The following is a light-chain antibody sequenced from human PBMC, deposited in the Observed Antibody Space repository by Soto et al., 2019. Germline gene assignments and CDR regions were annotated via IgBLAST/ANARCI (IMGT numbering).Light chain of an antibody. Sequence: DIVLTQSPGTLSLSPGERATLSCRASQSVSSTYIAWYQQNPGRAPRLLIYGASSRATGIPDRFSGSGSGTDFTLTISRLEPEDFAVYFCQQYARSPPLTFGQGNKVEI. CDR3: QQYARSPPLT. CDR1: QSVSSTY. CDR2: GAS. J-gene: IGKJ2*01. V-gene: IGKV3-20*01.